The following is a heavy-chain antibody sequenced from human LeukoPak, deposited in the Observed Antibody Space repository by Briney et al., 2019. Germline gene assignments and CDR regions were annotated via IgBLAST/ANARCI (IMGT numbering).Heavy chain of an antibody. V-gene: IGHV3-23*01. CDR3: ARDIQLST. D-gene: IGHD5-24*01. J-gene: IGHJ3*01. CDR2: ISFSGDSI. CDR1: GFTFSDSA. Sequence: GGSLRLSCAASGFTFSDSAMTWVRQAREKGLEWVSLISFSGDSIYYADSVRGRFTISRDNSKDTLYLQMNSLRAEDTAICYCARDIQLSTWGLGTMVTVSS.